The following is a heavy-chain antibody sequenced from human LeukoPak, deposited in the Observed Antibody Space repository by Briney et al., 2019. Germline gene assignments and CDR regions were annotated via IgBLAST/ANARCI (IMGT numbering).Heavy chain of an antibody. CDR2: INPNSGGT. J-gene: IGHJ3*02. CDR1: GDTFTGYY. V-gene: IGHV1-2*06. Sequence: ASVNVSCKASGDTFTGYYMHWVRQAPGQGLEWMGRINPNSGGTNYAQKFQGRVTMTRDTSISTAYMELSRLRSDDTAVYYCARDYLPDNAFDIWGQGTMVTVSS. CDR3: ARDYLPDNAFDI. D-gene: IGHD1-14*01.